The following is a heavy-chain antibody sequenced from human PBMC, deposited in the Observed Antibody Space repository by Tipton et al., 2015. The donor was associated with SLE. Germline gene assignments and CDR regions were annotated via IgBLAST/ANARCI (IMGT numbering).Heavy chain of an antibody. D-gene: IGHD1-26*01. V-gene: IGHV1-46*01. J-gene: IGHJ4*01. Sequence: QLVQSGAEVKKPGASVKVSCTASGYTFSSNYIHWVRQAPGQGLEWMGIVNPVTGGTSYAQRFQGRVTVTADTSSSTVYVELSSLRFDDTAVYYCARDRSRSGSDVFDYWGHGSLVTVSS. CDR1: GYTFSSNY. CDR3: ARDRSRSGSDVFDY. CDR2: VNPVTGGT.